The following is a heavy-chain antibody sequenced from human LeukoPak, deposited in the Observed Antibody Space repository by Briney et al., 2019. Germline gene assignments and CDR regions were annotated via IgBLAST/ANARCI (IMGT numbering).Heavy chain of an antibody. V-gene: IGHV3-21*01. D-gene: IGHD6-19*01. CDR3: VKDQREAYGSGWSRDFDY. CDR1: GFTFNTYN. J-gene: IGHJ4*02. Sequence: PGGSLRLSCSGSGFTFNTYNMNWVRQAPGKGLEWVSSISSSSSYIYYADSVKGRFTISRDNAKNTLYLKLNSLRAEDTAVYYCVKDQREAYGSGWSRDFDYWGQGTLVTVSS. CDR2: ISSSSSYI.